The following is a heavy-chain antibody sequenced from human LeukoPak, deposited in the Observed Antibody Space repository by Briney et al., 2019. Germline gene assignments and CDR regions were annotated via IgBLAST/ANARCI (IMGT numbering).Heavy chain of an antibody. CDR3: TTDPGYSYGTRTDY. CDR2: IKSKTEGGTT. D-gene: IGHD5-18*01. V-gene: IGHV3-15*07. CDR1: GFTFSNAW. J-gene: IGHJ4*02. Sequence: GGSLRLSCAASGFTFSNAWMSWVRQAPGKGLEWVGRIKSKTEGGTTDYAAPVKGRFTISRDDSKNTLYLQMNSLKTEDTAVYYCTTDPGYSYGTRTDYWGQGTLVTVSS.